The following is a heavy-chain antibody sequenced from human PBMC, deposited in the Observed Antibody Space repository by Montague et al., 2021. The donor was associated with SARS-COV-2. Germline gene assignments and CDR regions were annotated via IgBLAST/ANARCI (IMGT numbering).Heavy chain of an antibody. V-gene: IGHV4-59*02. D-gene: IGHD1-26*01. CDR2: VYYSRSS. CDR3: VRDPALSGSGTFYDY. CDR1: GDSVSHDF. J-gene: IGHJ4*02. Sequence: SETLSLTCTVSGDSVSHDFWTWIRQPPGKGLEWIGYVYYSRSSSYNPSLRCRVSIAVDTSKNRFSLRLSTVTAADTAIYYCVRDPALSGSGTFYDYWGQGTLVAVSS.